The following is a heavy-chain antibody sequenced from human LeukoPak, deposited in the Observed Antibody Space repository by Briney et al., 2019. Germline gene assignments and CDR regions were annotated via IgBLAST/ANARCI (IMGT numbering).Heavy chain of an antibody. J-gene: IGHJ4*02. CDR2: ISGSGGST. D-gene: IGHD6-19*01. Sequence: GGSLRLSCAASGFTFSSYAMSWVRQAPGKGLEWVSAISGSGGSTYYADSVKGRFTISRENAKNSLYLQMNSLRAGDTAVYYCAREGIAVAGKKGFDYWGQGTLVTVSS. V-gene: IGHV3-23*01. CDR3: AREGIAVAGKKGFDY. CDR1: GFTFSSYA.